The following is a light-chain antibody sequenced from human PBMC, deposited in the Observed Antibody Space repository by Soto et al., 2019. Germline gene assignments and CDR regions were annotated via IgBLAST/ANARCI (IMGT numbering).Light chain of an antibody. V-gene: IGKV3-20*01. CDR3: QQYDSSPWT. Sequence: EIVLTQSPGTLSLSPGERATLSCRASQSLSGGYLAWYQQKPGQAPRLVIYGASTRATGIPDRFSGSGSGTDFTVTISRLEPEDFAVYFCQQYDSSPWTFGQGTKVDIK. J-gene: IGKJ1*01. CDR2: GAS. CDR1: QSLSGGY.